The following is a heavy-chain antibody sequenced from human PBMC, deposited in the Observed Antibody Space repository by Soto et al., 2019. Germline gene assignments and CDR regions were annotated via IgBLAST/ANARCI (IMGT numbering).Heavy chain of an antibody. J-gene: IGHJ5*02. CDR1: GFTFTSSA. V-gene: IGHV1-58*01. CDR3: AADFEGYCSSTSCYHWFDP. Sequence: SVKVSCKASGFTFTSSAVQWVRQARGQSLEWIGWIVVGSGNTNYAQKYQERVTITRDMSTSTAYMELSSLRSEDTAVYYCAADFEGYCSSTSCYHWFDPWGQGTLVTVSS. D-gene: IGHD2-2*01. CDR2: IVVGSGNT.